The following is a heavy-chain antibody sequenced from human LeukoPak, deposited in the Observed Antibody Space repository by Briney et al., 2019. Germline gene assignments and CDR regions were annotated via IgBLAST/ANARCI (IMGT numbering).Heavy chain of an antibody. CDR3: AKARFGGMMTQGGLGD. V-gene: IGHV3-43*01. CDR2: ISWDGGST. D-gene: IGHD3-10*01. Sequence: GGSLRLSCAASGFTFDDYTMHWVRQAPGKGLEWVSLISWDGGSTYYADSVKGRFTISRDNSKNSLYLQMNSLRTEDTALYYCAKARFGGMMTQGGLGDWGQGTLVTVSS. J-gene: IGHJ4*02. CDR1: GFTFDDYT.